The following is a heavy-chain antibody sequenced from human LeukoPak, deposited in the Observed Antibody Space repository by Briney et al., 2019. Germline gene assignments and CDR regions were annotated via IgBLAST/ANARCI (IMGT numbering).Heavy chain of an antibody. CDR2: INPSGGST. J-gene: IGHJ5*02. Sequence: ASVKVSCKASGYTFTSYYMHWVRQAPGQGLEWMGIINPSGGSTSYAQKFQGRVTMTRDTSTSTVYMELSSLRSEDTAVYYCARLEQWLVPSGVGWFDPWGQGTLVTVSS. CDR1: GYTFTSYY. CDR3: ARLEQWLVPSGVGWFDP. D-gene: IGHD6-19*01. V-gene: IGHV1-46*01.